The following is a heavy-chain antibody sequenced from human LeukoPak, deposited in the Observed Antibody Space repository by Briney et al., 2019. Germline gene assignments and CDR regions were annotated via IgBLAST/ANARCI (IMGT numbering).Heavy chain of an antibody. V-gene: IGHV3-23*01. CDR3: AKAPKNWSIFDY. CDR1: GFTFSSYA. CDR2: ISGSGGST. Sequence: PGGSPRLSCAASGFTFSSYAMSWVRQAPGKGLEWVSAISGSGGSTYYADSVKGRFTISRDNSKNTLYLQMNSLRAEDTAVYYCAKAPKNWSIFDYWGQGTLVTVSS. J-gene: IGHJ4*02. D-gene: IGHD1-1*01.